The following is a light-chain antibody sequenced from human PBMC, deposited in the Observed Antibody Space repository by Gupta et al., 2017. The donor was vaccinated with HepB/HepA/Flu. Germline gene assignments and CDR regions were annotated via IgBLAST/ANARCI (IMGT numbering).Light chain of an antibody. V-gene: IGLV9-49*01. Sequence: QPVLTQPPSASASLGASVTLTCPLNSGYNEYKVDWYQQRPGKGPRVGKRVGSRRVVGYKGDGSTDRFAVLGSGMNGYMTIKNIQEEEEGEYDCGKDYGSENNGVWVFGGGTKLTVL. CDR2: VGSRRVVG. J-gene: IGLJ3*02. CDR3: GKDYGSENNGVWV. CDR1: SGYNEYK.